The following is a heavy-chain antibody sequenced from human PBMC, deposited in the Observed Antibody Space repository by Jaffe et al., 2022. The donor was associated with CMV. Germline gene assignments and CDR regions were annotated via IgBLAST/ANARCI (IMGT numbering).Heavy chain of an antibody. CDR2: ISGSGGST. CDR3: AKDREGESSSSWLDYYYYYMDV. J-gene: IGHJ6*03. V-gene: IGHV3-23*04. CDR1: GFTFSSYA. D-gene: IGHD6-13*01. Sequence: EVQLVESGGGLVQPGGSLRLSCAASGFTFSSYAMSWVRQAPGKGLEWVSAISGSGGSTYYADSVKGRFTISRDNSKNTLYLQMNSLRAEDTAVYYCAKDREGESSSSWLDYYYYYMDVWGKGTTVTVSS.